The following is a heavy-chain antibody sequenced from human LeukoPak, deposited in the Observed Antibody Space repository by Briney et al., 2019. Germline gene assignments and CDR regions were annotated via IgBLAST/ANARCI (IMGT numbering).Heavy chain of an antibody. V-gene: IGHV3-23*01. CDR3: AKDYCRDGNCPFPFLDS. CDR2: ITGTGGR. D-gene: IGHD2-15*01. J-gene: IGHJ4*02. Sequence: GGSLRLSCAVSGFTLTNHGVSWVRQAPGKGLEWVSIITGTGGRYYGDSVKGRFILSRDNSKNTVYMQMSSLRAEDTATYYCAKDYCRDGNCPFPFLDSWGQGTLVTVSS. CDR1: GFTLTNHG.